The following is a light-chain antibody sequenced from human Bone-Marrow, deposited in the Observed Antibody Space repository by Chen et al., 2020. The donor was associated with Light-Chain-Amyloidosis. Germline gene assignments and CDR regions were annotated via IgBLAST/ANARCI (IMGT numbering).Light chain of an antibody. V-gene: IGLV6-57*02. Sequence: NFMLTQPHSVSESPGKTVTISCTGSSGSIASNDVQWYQQRPGSAPTTVIYEDNQRPSGVPDRFSCSIDSSSNSTSLTISGLKTEDEADYYCQSYDSSNLVFGGGSKLTVL. CDR3: QSYDSSNLV. J-gene: IGLJ3*02. CDR2: EDN. CDR1: SGSIASND.